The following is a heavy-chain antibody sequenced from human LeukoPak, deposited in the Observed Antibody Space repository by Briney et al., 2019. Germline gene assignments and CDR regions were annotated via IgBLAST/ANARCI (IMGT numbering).Heavy chain of an antibody. V-gene: IGHV4-59*08. Sequence: PSETLSLTCVVSGGSINGYYWSWIRQSPGKGLEWIAYIHSNGNKNYNPSFNSRVTLLVDTSVNQLSLRLTSVAAADTAIYYCARQPSATAALDIWGQGTMVIVSS. CDR2: IHSNGNK. CDR1: GGSINGYY. CDR3: ARQPSATAALDI. D-gene: IGHD5-18*01. J-gene: IGHJ3*02.